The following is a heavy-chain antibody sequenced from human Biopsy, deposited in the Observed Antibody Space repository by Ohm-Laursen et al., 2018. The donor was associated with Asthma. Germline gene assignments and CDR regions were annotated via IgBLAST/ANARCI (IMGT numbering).Heavy chain of an antibody. D-gene: IGHD6-13*01. Sequence: SDTLSLTCTVSPGSINDYYWNWIRQFPGKGLEWIGYVHSTGSTRFNPSLKSRLSISVDTSVDQVSLKLTSATAAGTAVYYCARATSTWSQSGPHYFDHWGQGTLVTVSS. CDR1: PGSINDYY. CDR2: VHSTGST. V-gene: IGHV4-59*07. CDR3: ARATSTWSQSGPHYFDH. J-gene: IGHJ4*02.